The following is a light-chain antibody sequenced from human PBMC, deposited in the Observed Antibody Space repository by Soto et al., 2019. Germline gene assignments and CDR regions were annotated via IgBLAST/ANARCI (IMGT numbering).Light chain of an antibody. CDR1: QDIGTW. V-gene: IGKV1-12*01. Sequence: DIQLTQSPSSVSASVGARVTITCRASQDIGTWLACYQQKPGKAPKLLIYVASNLQSGVPSRFSDARPGTNFTLTITSLQPQDFATYHCQQADSFPFTFGPGTKVDFK. CDR2: VAS. CDR3: QQADSFPFT. J-gene: IGKJ3*01.